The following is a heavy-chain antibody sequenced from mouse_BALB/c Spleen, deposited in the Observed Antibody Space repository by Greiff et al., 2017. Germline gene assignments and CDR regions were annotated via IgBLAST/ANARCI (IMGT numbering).Heavy chain of an antibody. D-gene: IGHD2-4*01. Sequence: EVKLVESGGGLVQPGGSRKLSCAASGFTFSSFGMHWVRQAPEKGLEWVAYISSGSSTIYYADTVKGRFTISRDNPKNTLFLQMTSLRSEDTAMYYCARKAYYDSWYFDVWGAGTTVTVSS. CDR2: ISSGSSTI. CDR1: GFTFSSFG. CDR3: ARKAYYDSWYFDV. V-gene: IGHV5-17*02. J-gene: IGHJ1*01.